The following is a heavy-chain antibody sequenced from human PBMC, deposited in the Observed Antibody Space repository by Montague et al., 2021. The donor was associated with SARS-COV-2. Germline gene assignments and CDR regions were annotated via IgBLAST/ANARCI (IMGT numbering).Heavy chain of an antibody. V-gene: IGHV3-23*01. D-gene: IGHD6-19*01. Sequence: SLRLSCAGSGFTFDRHAMSWVRQAPGKGLEWVAGISDGGTSTYYADSVKGRLIISRDNSKSTLYLQIHSLRAEDTAVYYCAKDLETSGWYTFFFDSWGQGTLVTVSS. J-gene: IGHJ4*02. CDR1: GFTFDRHA. CDR2: ISDGGTST. CDR3: AKDLETSGWYTFFFDS.